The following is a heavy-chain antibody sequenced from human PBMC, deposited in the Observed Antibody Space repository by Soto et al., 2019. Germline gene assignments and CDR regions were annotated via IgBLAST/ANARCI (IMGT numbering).Heavy chain of an antibody. CDR2: IIPILGIA. J-gene: IGHJ6*03. V-gene: IGHV1-69*02. CDR1: GGTFSSYT. CDR3: ARARCSSTSCLKSYYYYMDV. Sequence: QVQLVQSGAEVKKPGSSVKVSCKASGGTFSSYTISWVRQAPGQGLEWMGRIIPILGIANYAQKFQGRVTITADKSTSTAYMELSSLRSEDTAVYYCARARCSSTSCLKSYYYYMDVWGKGTTVTVSS. D-gene: IGHD2-2*01.